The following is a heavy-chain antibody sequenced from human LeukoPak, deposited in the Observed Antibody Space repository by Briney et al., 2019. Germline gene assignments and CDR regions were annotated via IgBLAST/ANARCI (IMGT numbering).Heavy chain of an antibody. D-gene: IGHD1-26*01. V-gene: IGHV4-59*01. CDR1: GGSISTYY. J-gene: IGHJ4*02. CDR2: IYYTGST. Sequence: PSGTLSLTCGVSGGSISTYYWSWIRQPPGKGLEWIGYIYYTGSTNYNPSLKSRVTISVDTSKNQFSLKLSSVTAADTAVYYCAKLGVVGATSSFDYWGQGTLVTVSS. CDR3: AKLGVVGATSSFDY.